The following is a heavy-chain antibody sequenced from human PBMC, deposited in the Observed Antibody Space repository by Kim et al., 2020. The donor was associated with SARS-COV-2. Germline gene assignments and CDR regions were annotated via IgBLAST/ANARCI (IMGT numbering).Heavy chain of an antibody. V-gene: IGHV4-34*01. J-gene: IGHJ4*02. D-gene: IGHD1-26*01. CDR3: ARAGGVRGATALYPQPYYFDY. CDR2: INHSGST. Sequence: SETLSLTCAVYGGSFSGYYWSWIRQPPGKGLEWIGEINHSGSTNYNPSLKSRVTISVDTSKNQFSLKLSSVTAADTAVYYCARAGGVRGATALYPQPYYFDYWGQGTLVTVSS. CDR1: GGSFSGYY.